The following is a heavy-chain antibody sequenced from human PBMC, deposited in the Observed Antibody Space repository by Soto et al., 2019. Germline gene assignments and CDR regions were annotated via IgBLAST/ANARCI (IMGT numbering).Heavy chain of an antibody. CDR3: ARPDFGDYWYFDL. J-gene: IGHJ2*01. V-gene: IGHV1-69*08. Sequence: QDQLVQSGAEVKKPGSSVKVSCKASGGTFSSHTFSWVRQAPGQGLEWMGRIIPALGTATYAQKFQGRVTISGDESATPFYMELNSLRSEDPAVYYCARPDFGDYWYFDLWGRGTLVTVSS. CDR1: GGTFSSHT. CDR2: IIPALGTA. D-gene: IGHD4-17*01.